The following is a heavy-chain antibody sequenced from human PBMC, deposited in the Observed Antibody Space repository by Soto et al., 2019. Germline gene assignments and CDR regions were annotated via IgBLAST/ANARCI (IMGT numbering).Heavy chain of an antibody. CDR3: ARAGGYSRTTPNPRAYDMDV. J-gene: IGHJ6*02. CDR2: INHSGST. V-gene: IGHV4-34*01. D-gene: IGHD6-13*01. Sequence: SETLSLTCAVYGGSFSGYYWSWIRQPPGKGLEWIGEINHSGSTNYNPSLKGRFTISRDNARNSLYLQMNSLRAEDTAVYYCARAGGYSRTTPNPRAYDMDVWGQGTTVTVSS. CDR1: GGSFSGYY.